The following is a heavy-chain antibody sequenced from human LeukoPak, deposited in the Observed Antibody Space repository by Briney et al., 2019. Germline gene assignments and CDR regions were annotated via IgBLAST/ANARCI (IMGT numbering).Heavy chain of an antibody. D-gene: IGHD2-15*01. J-gene: IGHJ1*01. CDR3: AIPWVVVAATNTGHARAEYFQH. CDR1: GYSFTSYW. Sequence: GESLKISCKGSGYSFTSYWIGWVRQMPGKGLEWMGIIYPGDSDTRYSPSFQGQVTISADKSISTAYLQWSSLKASDTAMYYCAIPWVVVAATNTGHARAEYFQHWGQGTLVTVSS. V-gene: IGHV5-51*01. CDR2: IYPGDSDT.